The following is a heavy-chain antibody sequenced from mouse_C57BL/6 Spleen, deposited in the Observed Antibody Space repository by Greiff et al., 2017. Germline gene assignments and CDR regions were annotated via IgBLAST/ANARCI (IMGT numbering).Heavy chain of an antibody. J-gene: IGHJ4*01. D-gene: IGHD1-1*01. CDR3: ASGTTVVAPYAMDY. CDR2: ISSGSSTI. Sequence: EVKLVESGGGLVKPGGSLKLSCAASGFTFSDSGLHWVRQAPEKGLEWVAYISSGSSTIYYADTVKGRFTISRDNAKNTLFLQMTSLGSEDTAMYYCASGTTVVAPYAMDYWGQGTSVTVAS. CDR1: GFTFSDSG. V-gene: IGHV5-17*01.